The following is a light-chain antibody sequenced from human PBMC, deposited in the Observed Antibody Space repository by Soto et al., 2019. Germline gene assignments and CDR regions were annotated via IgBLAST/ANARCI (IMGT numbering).Light chain of an antibody. CDR1: QTISSW. J-gene: IGKJ1*01. CDR2: KAS. V-gene: IGKV1-5*03. Sequence: DIQMTQSPSTLSGSVGDRVTITCRASQTISSWLAWYQQKPGKAPKLLIDKASTLKSGVPSRFSGSGYGTEFTRTISSLQPDDFATDYCQHYHSYSEAFGQGTKVELK. CDR3: QHYHSYSEA.